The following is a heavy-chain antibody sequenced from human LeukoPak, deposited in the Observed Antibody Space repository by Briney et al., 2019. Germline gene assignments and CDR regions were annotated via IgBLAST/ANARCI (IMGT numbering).Heavy chain of an antibody. Sequence: SETLSLTCTVSGGSISSYYWSWIRQPAGKGLEWIGRIYTSGSTNYNPSLKSRVTMSVDTSKNQFSLKLSSVTAEDTAVYYCARDRGRDSSSSALAGSVKYYYGMDVWGQGTTVTVSS. CDR2: IYTSGST. CDR1: GGSISSYY. J-gene: IGHJ6*02. V-gene: IGHV4-4*07. D-gene: IGHD6-13*01. CDR3: ARDRGRDSSSSALAGSVKYYYGMDV.